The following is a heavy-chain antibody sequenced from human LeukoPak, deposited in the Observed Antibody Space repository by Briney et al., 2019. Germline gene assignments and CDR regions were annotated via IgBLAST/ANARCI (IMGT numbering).Heavy chain of an antibody. D-gene: IGHD3-10*01. CDR1: GYTFTSYG. CDR2: ISAYNGNT. V-gene: IGHV1-18*01. CDR3: ARGGEYYGSGSYSPTYYYYYMDV. J-gene: IGHJ6*03. Sequence: ASVKVSCKASGYTFTSYGISWVRQAPGQGLEWMGWISAYNGNTNYAQKLQGRVTMTTDTSTSTAYMELRSLRSEDTAVYYCARGGEYYGSGSYSPTYYYYYMDVWGKGTTVTISS.